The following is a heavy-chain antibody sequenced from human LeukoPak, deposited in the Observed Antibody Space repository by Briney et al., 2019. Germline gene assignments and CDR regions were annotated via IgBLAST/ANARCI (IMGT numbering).Heavy chain of an antibody. CDR3: AKASWVARADAVL. J-gene: IGHJ4*02. D-gene: IGHD3-16*01. CDR2: LRGDGET. Sequence: GGSLRLSCAASGFTFSSYAMSWVRQAPARGLEWVSSLRGDGETFYIDSVKGRFTRSRDESRNTVYLQLNNLRVEDTAVYFCAKASWVARADAVLWGQGTLVTVSS. CDR1: GFTFSSYA. V-gene: IGHV3-23*01.